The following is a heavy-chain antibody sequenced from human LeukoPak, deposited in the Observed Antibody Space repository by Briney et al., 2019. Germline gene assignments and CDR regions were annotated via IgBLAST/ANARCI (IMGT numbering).Heavy chain of an antibody. CDR3: ARGLLFGDY. CDR2: ISSSSSYI. Sequence: GGSLRLSCAASGFTFSSYSMNWVRQAPGKGLEWVSSISSSSSYIYCADSVKGRFTISRDNSKNTLYLQMNSLRAEDTAVYYCARGLLFGDYWGQGTLVTVSS. D-gene: IGHD3-10*01. J-gene: IGHJ4*02. V-gene: IGHV3-21*01. CDR1: GFTFSSYS.